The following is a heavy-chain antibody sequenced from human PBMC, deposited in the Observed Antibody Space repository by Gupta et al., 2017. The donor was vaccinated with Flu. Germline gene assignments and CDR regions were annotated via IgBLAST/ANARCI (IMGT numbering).Heavy chain of an antibody. D-gene: IGHD6-25*01. CDR2: ISRSSSTI. CDR3: ARDGVGIRSGQDNYYYGMDV. J-gene: IGHJ6*02. V-gene: IGHV3-48*02. Sequence: EVQLVESVVGLVQPGGSLRLSCADSGFTFSSYSMNWVRQDPGKGMEWVSYISRSSSTIYYADYVKGRGTSSRDNAKNSLYLQRKSRRDEDTAVYYCARDGVGIRSGQDNYYYGMDVGGQGTTVTVSS. CDR1: GFTFSSYS.